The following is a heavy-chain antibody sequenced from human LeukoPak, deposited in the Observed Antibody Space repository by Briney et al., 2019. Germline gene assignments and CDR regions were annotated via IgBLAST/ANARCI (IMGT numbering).Heavy chain of an antibody. CDR2: MNPNSGNT. V-gene: IGHV1-8*01. Sequence: GASVTVSCKSSGYTFTSYDINWVRQATGQGLEWMGWMNPNSGNTGYAQKFQGRVTMTRNTSISTAYMELSSLRSEDTAVYYCARAIYGSGSYDAFDIWGQGTMVTVSS. J-gene: IGHJ3*02. CDR3: ARAIYGSGSYDAFDI. D-gene: IGHD3-10*01. CDR1: GYTFTSYD.